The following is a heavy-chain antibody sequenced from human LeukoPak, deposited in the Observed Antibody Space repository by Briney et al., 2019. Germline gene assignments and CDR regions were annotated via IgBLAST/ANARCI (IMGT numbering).Heavy chain of an antibody. CDR1: GGTFSSYA. J-gene: IGHJ5*02. CDR2: IIPIFGTA. Sequence: SVKVSCKASGGTFSSYAISWVRQAPGQGLEWMGGIIPIFGTANYAQKFQGRATITADESTSTAYMELSSLRSEDTAVYYCARGPYSSSQFDPWGQGTLVTVSS. V-gene: IGHV1-69*01. CDR3: ARGPYSSSQFDP. D-gene: IGHD6-13*01.